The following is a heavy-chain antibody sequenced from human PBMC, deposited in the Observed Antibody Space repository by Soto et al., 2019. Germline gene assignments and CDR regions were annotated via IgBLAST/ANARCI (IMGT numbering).Heavy chain of an antibody. Sequence: GASVKVSCKASGYTFTSYAMHWARQAPGQRLEWMGWINAGNGNTKYSQKFQGRVTITRDTSASTAYMELSSLRSEDTAVYYCARDLTGYDHFDPWGQGTLVTVSS. CDR2: INAGNGNT. CDR1: GYTFTSYA. V-gene: IGHV1-3*01. D-gene: IGHD2-15*01. CDR3: ARDLTGYDHFDP. J-gene: IGHJ5*02.